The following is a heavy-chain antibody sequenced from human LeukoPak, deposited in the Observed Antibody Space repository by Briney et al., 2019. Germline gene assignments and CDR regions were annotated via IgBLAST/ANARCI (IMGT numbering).Heavy chain of an antibody. D-gene: IGHD3-10*01. CDR3: ARGIRGVMGNWFDP. V-gene: IGHV4-39*07. CDR1: GGSISSSSYY. J-gene: IGHJ5*02. Sequence: SETLSLTCTVSGGSISSSSYYWAWLRQPPGKGLEWIGSIHYSGSTYYNPSLQSRITISIDTSKNQFSLKLRFFTAADTAVYYCARGIRGVMGNWFDPWGQGTLVTVSS. CDR2: IHYSGST.